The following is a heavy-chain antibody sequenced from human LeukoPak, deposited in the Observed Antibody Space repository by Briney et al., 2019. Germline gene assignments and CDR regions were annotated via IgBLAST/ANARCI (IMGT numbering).Heavy chain of an antibody. Sequence: ASVKVSCKASGYTFTGYYMHWVRQAPGQGLEWMGWINPNSGGTNYAQKFQGRVTMTRDTSISTAYMELNRLRSDDTAVYYCASRVSRSPDAFDIWGQGTMVTVSS. J-gene: IGHJ3*02. V-gene: IGHV1-2*02. D-gene: IGHD6-13*01. CDR2: INPNSGGT. CDR3: ASRVSRSPDAFDI. CDR1: GYTFTGYY.